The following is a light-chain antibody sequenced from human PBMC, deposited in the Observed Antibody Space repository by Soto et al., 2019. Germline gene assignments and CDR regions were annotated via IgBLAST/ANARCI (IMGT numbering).Light chain of an antibody. V-gene: IGKV1-39*01. CDR3: QQSYSTPPWT. CDR1: QTITTS. Sequence: DIQMTQSPSSLSASVGDRVTITCRTSQTITTSLNWYRQKPGKAPDLLIYAASSLQSGIPSRFGGRGSGTDFTLTISSLQPEDFATYFCQQSYSTPPWTFGQGTKVDIK. J-gene: IGKJ1*01. CDR2: AAS.